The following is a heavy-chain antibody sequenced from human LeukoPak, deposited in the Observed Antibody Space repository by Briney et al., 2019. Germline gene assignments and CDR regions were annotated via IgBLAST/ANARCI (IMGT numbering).Heavy chain of an antibody. D-gene: IGHD1-26*01. CDR3: AMSNRAPGGFDI. CDR2: IYTGGSI. V-gene: IGHV3-53*01. CDR1: GFIVSNKY. J-gene: IGHJ3*02. Sequence: GGSLRLSCAASGFIVSNKYMTWVRQAPGKGLEWVSNIYTGGSIDYADSVKGRFTTSRDNSKNTLYLLMNSLRTDDTAVYYCAMSNRAPGGFDIWGQGTMVIVSS.